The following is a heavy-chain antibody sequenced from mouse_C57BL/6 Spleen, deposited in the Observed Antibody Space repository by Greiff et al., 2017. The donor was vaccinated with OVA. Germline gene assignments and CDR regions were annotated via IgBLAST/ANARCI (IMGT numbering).Heavy chain of an antibody. CDR3: TGGIYYYASFAY. J-gene: IGHJ3*01. D-gene: IGHD1-1*01. V-gene: IGHV6-3*01. CDR1: GFTFSNYW. CDR2: IRLKSDNYAT. Sequence: DVQLQESGGGLVQPGGSMKLSCVASGFTFSNYWMNWVRQSPEKGLEWVAQIRLKSDNYATHYAESVKGRFTISRDDSKSSVYLRMNNLRAEDTGIYYCTGGIYYYASFAYWGQGTLVTVSA.